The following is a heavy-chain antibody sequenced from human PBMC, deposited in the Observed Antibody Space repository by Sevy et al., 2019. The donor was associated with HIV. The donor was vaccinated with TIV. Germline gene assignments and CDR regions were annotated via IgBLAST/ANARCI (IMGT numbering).Heavy chain of an antibody. Sequence: ASVKVSCKASGGTFSSYAISWVRQAPGQGLEWMGGIIPIFGTANYAQKFQGRVTITGDESTSTAYMELSNLRSEDTAVYYCAISVVAATPTIYNWFDPWGQGTLVTVSS. J-gene: IGHJ5*02. CDR2: IIPIFGTA. D-gene: IGHD2-15*01. CDR1: GGTFSSYA. V-gene: IGHV1-69*13. CDR3: AISVVAATPTIYNWFDP.